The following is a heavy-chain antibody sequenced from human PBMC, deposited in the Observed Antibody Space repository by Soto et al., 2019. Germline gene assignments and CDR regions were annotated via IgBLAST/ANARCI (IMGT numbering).Heavy chain of an antibody. CDR2: ISSSSSYI. J-gene: IGHJ4*02. CDR1: GFTFGSYS. V-gene: IGHV3-21*01. Sequence: GGSLRLSCAASGFTFGSYSMNWVRQAPGKGLEWVSSISSSSSYIYYADSVKGRFTISRDNAKNSLYLQMNSLRAEDTAVYYCARSHNYDFWSGYLSPADYWGQGTLVTVSS. D-gene: IGHD3-3*01. CDR3: ARSHNYDFWSGYLSPADY.